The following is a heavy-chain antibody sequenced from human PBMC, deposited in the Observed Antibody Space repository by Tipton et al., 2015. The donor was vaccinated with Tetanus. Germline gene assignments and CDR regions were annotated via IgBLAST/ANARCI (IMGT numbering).Heavy chain of an antibody. CDR3: ARDYFGRAGTTYAFDI. Sequence: GLVKPSETLSLTCTVSGGSVSSGSYYWSWIRQPPGKGLEWIGYIYYSGSTNYNPSLKSRVTISVDTSKNQFSLKLSSVTAADTAVYYCARDYFGRAGTTYAFDIWGQGTMVTVSS. J-gene: IGHJ3*02. CDR1: GGSVSSGSYY. V-gene: IGHV4-61*01. D-gene: IGHD1-7*01. CDR2: IYYSGST.